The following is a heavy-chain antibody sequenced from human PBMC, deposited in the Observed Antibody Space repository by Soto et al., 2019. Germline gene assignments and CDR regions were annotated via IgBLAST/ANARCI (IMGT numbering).Heavy chain of an antibody. CDR2: ISGYNGNK. D-gene: IGHD2-2*01. V-gene: IGHV1-18*01. J-gene: IGHJ4*02. CDR3: ARAVLPATAPFDY. Sequence: PSVKVSCKASGYTFTSYGISWVRQAPGQGLEWMGWISGYNGNKKYAQKLQGRVTMTTDTSTSTAYMELRSLRSDDTAVYYCARAVLPATAPFDYWGQGTLVTVSS. CDR1: GYTFTSYG.